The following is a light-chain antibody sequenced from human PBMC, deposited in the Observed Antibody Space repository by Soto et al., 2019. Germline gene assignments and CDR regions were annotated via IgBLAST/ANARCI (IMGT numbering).Light chain of an antibody. V-gene: IGKV1-5*03. CDR1: QSISSW. J-gene: IGKJ1*01. CDR3: QQCNSYPPT. CDR2: KAS. Sequence: DSQMTQSPSTVSASVGYRVTITCRASQSISSWLAWYQQKPGKAPKVLIYKASNLQSGVPSRFSGSGSGTDLTLTISSLQPDDFATYYCQQCNSYPPTFGQGTTVDIK.